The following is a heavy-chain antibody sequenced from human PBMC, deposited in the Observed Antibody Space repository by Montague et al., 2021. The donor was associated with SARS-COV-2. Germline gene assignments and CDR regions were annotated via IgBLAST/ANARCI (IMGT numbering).Heavy chain of an antibody. CDR1: GGFISSRSYY. V-gene: IGHV4-39*07. J-gene: IGHJ4*02. D-gene: IGHD3-3*01. CDR2: IYHSGST. Sequence: SETLSLTCTVSGGFISSRSYYWGWIRQPPGKGLGWIGSIYHSGSTYYXXXLKSRVTISVDTPKNQFSLKLSSVTAADTAVYYCARDVRYYDFWSGRAQTSPDYWGQGTLVTVSS. CDR3: ARDVRYYDFWSGRAQTSPDY.